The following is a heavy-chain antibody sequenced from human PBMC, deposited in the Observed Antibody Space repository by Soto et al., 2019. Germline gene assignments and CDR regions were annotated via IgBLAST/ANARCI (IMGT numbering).Heavy chain of an antibody. V-gene: IGHV1-3*01. J-gene: IGHJ4*02. CDR1: GYTFTSYA. CDR3: ARVYYDILTGSSKYYFDY. D-gene: IGHD3-9*01. Sequence: ASVKVSCKASGYTFTSYAMHWVRQAPGQRLEWMGWINAGNGNTKYSQKFQGRVTITRDTSASTAYMELSSLRSEDTAVYYCARVYYDILTGSSKYYFDYWGQGTLVTV. CDR2: INAGNGNT.